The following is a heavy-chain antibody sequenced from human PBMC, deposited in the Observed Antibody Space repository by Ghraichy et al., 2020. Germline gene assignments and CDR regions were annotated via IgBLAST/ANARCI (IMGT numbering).Heavy chain of an antibody. D-gene: IGHD2-2*02. CDR2: IYWDDDK. Sequence: SGPTLVKPTQTLTLTCTFSGFSLSTSGVGVGWIRQPPGKALEWLALIYWDDDKRYSPSLKSRLTITKDTSKNQVVLTMTNMDPVDTATYYCAHRRICSSTSCYTRENNWFDPWGQGTLVTVSS. J-gene: IGHJ5*02. CDR1: GFSLSTSGVG. CDR3: AHRRICSSTSCYTRENNWFDP. V-gene: IGHV2-5*02.